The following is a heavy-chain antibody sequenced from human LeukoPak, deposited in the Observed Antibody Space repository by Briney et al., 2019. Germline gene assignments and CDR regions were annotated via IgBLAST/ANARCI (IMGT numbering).Heavy chain of an antibody. CDR3: AKDTSIGRYCTNGVCSPFDY. V-gene: IGHV3-23*01. D-gene: IGHD2-8*01. CDR2: ISETGGTT. CDR1: GFTFSSYA. J-gene: IGHJ4*02. Sequence: GGSLRLSCAGSGFTFSSYAMSWVRQAPGKGLEWVSAISETGGTTYDADSVEGRFTISRDNSKSTLYLQMNSLRAEDTAVYYCAKDTSIGRYCTNGVCSPFDYWGQGTLVTVSS.